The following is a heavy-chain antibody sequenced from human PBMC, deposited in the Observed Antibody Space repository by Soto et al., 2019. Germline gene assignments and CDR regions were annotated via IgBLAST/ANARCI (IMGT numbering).Heavy chain of an antibody. CDR1: GGTFSSYA. J-gene: IGHJ4*02. CDR2: IIPIFGTA. Sequence: QVQLVQSGAEVKKPGSSVKVSCKASGGTFSSYAISWVRQAPGQGLEWMGGIIPIFGTANYAQKFQGRVTITADESTSTAYMELSSLRSEDTAVYYCARDRSKGACGELLESGYFDYWGQGTLVTVSS. CDR3: ARDRSKGACGELLESGYFDY. V-gene: IGHV1-69*01. D-gene: IGHD3-10*01.